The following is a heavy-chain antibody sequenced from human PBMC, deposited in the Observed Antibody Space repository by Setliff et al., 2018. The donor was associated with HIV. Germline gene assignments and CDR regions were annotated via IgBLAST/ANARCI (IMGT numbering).Heavy chain of an antibody. CDR2: IYYSGST. CDR1: GDSISGAGFY. CDR3: AREAMYYYDTSGHPQGFDY. Sequence: PSETLSLTCTVSGDSISGAGFYWTWIRQLPGKGLEWIGSIYYSGSTYYNPSLKSRVTISLGTSRWQFSLTLNSVSAADTAVHFCAREAMYYYDTSGHPQGFDYWGQGTLVTVS. V-gene: IGHV4-31*03. D-gene: IGHD3-22*01. J-gene: IGHJ4*02.